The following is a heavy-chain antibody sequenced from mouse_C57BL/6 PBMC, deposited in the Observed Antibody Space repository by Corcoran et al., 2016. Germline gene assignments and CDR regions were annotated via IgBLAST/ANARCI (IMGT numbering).Heavy chain of an antibody. J-gene: IGHJ4*01. V-gene: IGHV1-19*01. CDR3: ARGGYYSNYEGYYAMDY. CDR1: GYTFTDYY. D-gene: IGHD2-5*01. Sequence: EVQLQQSGPVLVKPGASVKMSCKASGYTFTDYYMNWVKQSHGKSLEWIGVINPYNGGTSYNQKFKGKATLTVDKSSSTAYMELNSLTSEDSAVYYCARGGYYSNYEGYYAMDYWGQGTSVTVSS. CDR2: INPYNGGT.